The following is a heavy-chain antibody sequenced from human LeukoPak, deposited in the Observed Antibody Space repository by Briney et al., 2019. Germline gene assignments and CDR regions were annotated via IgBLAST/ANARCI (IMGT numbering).Heavy chain of an antibody. J-gene: IGHJ4*02. CDR1: GGSISSIAW. Sequence: SETLSLTCAVSGGSISSIAWWSWVRQAPGKGLQWIGEVYHDGTTNYNPSLKSRVTISVDTSKNQFSLKLGSVTAADTAVYYCARDERVWNSFDYWGQGTLVTVSS. D-gene: IGHD1-1*01. CDR3: ARDERVWNSFDY. CDR2: VYHDGTT. V-gene: IGHV4-4*02.